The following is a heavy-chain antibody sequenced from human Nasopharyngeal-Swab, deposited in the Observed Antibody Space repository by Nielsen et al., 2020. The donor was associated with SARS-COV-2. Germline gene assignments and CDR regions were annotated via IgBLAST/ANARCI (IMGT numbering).Heavy chain of an antibody. CDR2: ISSSSTI. Sequence: GESLKISCAASGFTFSSYWMNWVRQAPGKGLEWVSYISSSSTIYYADSVKGRFTISRDNAKNSLYLQMNSLRDEDTAVYYCARDGSMMSWGQGTLVTVSS. CDR3: ARDGSMMS. V-gene: IGHV3-48*02. D-gene: IGHD3-10*01. CDR1: GFTFSSYW. J-gene: IGHJ5*02.